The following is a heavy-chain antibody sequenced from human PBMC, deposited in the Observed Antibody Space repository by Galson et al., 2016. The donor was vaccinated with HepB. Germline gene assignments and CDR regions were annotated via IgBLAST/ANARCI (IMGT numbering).Heavy chain of an antibody. J-gene: IGHJ4*02. Sequence: SLRLSCAASGFTVSRNYMSWVRQAPGKGLEWVSVIYNNGNTYYADSVKGRFTISRDNFKNTLYLQMNSLRVEVTAVYYCASGDSPRAHYFDYWGQGTLVTVSS. CDR1: GFTVSRNY. CDR2: IYNNGNT. D-gene: IGHD4-17*01. V-gene: IGHV3-53*01. CDR3: ASGDSPRAHYFDY.